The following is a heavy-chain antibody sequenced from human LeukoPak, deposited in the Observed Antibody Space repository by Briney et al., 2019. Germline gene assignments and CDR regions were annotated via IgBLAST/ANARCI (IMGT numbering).Heavy chain of an antibody. V-gene: IGHV1-18*01. CDR1: GYTFTSYD. J-gene: IGHJ4*02. CDR2: ISAYNGNT. Sequence: ASVKASCKASGYTFTSYDINWVRQATGQGLEWMGWISAYNGNTNYAQKLQGRVTMTTDTSTSTAYMELRSLRSDDTAVYYCARDRNRGASGNWGQGTLVTVSS. CDR3: ARDRNRGASGN. D-gene: IGHD3-10*01.